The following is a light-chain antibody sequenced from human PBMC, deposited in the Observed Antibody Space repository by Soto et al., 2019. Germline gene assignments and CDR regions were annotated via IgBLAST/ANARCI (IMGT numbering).Light chain of an antibody. CDR3: SSYTSSSWGHVV. CDR2: DVS. J-gene: IGLJ2*01. Sequence: QSALTQPASVSGSPGQSITISCTGTSSDVGGYNYVSWYQQHPGKAPKLMIYDVSNRPSGVSNRFSGSKSGNTASLTISGLQAEDEADYYCSSYTSSSWGHVVFGAGTKLTGL. V-gene: IGLV2-14*01. CDR1: SSDVGGYNY.